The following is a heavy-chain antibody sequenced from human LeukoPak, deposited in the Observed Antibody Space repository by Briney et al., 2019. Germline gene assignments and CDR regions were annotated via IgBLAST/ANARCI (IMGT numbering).Heavy chain of an antibody. CDR2: INPNSGGS. CDR3: ARLYSYGHHFDY. D-gene: IGHD5-18*01. Sequence: ASVKVSCTASGYTFTRYYVHWVRQAPGQGLEWMGQINPNSGGSNYAQRFQGRVTMTRDTSISTAYMELSNLRSDDTAVYYCARLYSYGHHFDYWGLGTLVTVSS. J-gene: IGHJ4*02. V-gene: IGHV1-2*06. CDR1: GYTFTRYY.